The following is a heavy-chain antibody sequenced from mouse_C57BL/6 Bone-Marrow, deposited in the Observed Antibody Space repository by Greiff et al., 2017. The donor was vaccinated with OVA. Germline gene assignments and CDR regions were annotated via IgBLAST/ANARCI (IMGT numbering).Heavy chain of an antibody. D-gene: IGHD2-3*01. Sequence: EVKVEESGGGLVKPGGSLKLSCAASGFTFSSYAMSWVRQTPEKRLEWVATISDGGSYTYYPDNVKGRFTISRDNAKNNLYLQMSHLKSEDTAMYYCARDRDGYFAMDYWGQGTSVTVSS. V-gene: IGHV5-4*01. CDR1: GFTFSSYA. J-gene: IGHJ4*01. CDR2: ISDGGSYT. CDR3: ARDRDGYFAMDY.